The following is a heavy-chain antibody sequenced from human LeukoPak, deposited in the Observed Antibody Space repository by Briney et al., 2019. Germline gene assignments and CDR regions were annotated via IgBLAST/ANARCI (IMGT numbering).Heavy chain of an antibody. V-gene: IGHV4-39*01. J-gene: IGHJ5*02. Sequence: SETLSLTCSVYGGSISSSIYYWGWIRQPPGKGLEWIGSIYYSGSTYYNPSLKSRVTISVDMSKNQISLKLSSVTAADTAMYYCARHTAMPNNWFDPWGQGTLVTVSS. D-gene: IGHD2-2*01. CDR1: GGSISSSIYY. CDR3: ARHTAMPNNWFDP. CDR2: IYYSGST.